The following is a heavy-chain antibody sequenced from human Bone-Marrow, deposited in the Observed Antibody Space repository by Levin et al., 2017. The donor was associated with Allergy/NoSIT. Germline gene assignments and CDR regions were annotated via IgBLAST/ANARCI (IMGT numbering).Heavy chain of an antibody. V-gene: IGHV3-53*01. Sequence: GESLKISCAASGFSVSDNYLAWVRQAPGRGLEWVSIIYSGGNTYDADAVRGRFTISKDSSQNRLLLQMNNLRPEDTATYYGATMSSPSYYYALDVWGQGTTVTVSS. CDR3: ATMSSPSYYYALDV. CDR2: IYSGGNT. CDR1: GFSVSDNY. J-gene: IGHJ6*02.